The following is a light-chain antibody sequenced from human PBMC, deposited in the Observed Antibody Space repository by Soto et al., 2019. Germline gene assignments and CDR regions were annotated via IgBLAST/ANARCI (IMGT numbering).Light chain of an antibody. CDR3: QQYNNWPPRGRT. CDR2: GAF. Sequence: EIVITQSPATLSVSPGERATLSCRASQSVSSHLARSHQKPGQAPRLLIYGAFTRATGIPARFSGSGSGTEFTLTISSLQSEDFAVYYWQQYNNWPPRGRTFGQGTNVEIK. CDR1: QSVSSH. V-gene: IGKV3-15*01. J-gene: IGKJ1*01.